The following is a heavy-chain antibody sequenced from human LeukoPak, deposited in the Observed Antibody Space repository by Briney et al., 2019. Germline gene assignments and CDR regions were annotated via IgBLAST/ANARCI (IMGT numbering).Heavy chain of an antibody. V-gene: IGHV1-2*02. CDR1: GYTFTGYY. D-gene: IGHD3-22*01. CDR3: ARAQKGPYYDSFYYYYYGMDV. J-gene: IGHJ6*02. CDR2: INPNSGGT. Sequence: ASVKVSCKASGYTFTGYYMHWVPQAPGQGLEWMGWINPNSGGTNYAQKFQGRVTMTRDTSISTAYMELSRLRSDDTAVYYCARAQKGPYYDSFYYYYYGMDVWGQGTTVTVSS.